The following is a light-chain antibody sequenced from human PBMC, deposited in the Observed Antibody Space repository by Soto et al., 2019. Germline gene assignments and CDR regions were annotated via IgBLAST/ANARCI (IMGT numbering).Light chain of an antibody. CDR2: DNH. V-gene: IGLV1-51*01. J-gene: IGLJ2*01. CDR3: GTWDSSLRAVV. CDR1: RSNIGSNY. Sequence: QSVLTQPPSMSAAPGQTVTISCSGSRSNIGSNYVTWYQHLPGTAPKLVIYDNHQRPSGISDRFSGSKSGTSATLGIAGIQTGDEADYYCGTWDSSLRAVVFGGGTKVTVL.